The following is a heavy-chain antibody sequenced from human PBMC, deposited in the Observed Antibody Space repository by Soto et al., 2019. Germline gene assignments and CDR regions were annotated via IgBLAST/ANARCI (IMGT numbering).Heavy chain of an antibody. CDR2: ISAYNGNT. Sequence: ASVKVSCKASGYTFTSYGISWVRQAPGQGPEWMGWISAYNGNTNYAQKLQGRVTMTTDTSTSTAYMELRSLRSDDTAVYCCARGFLEWLSPSFDYWGQGTLVTVSS. CDR1: GYTFTSYG. V-gene: IGHV1-18*01. CDR3: ARGFLEWLSPSFDY. J-gene: IGHJ4*02. D-gene: IGHD3-3*01.